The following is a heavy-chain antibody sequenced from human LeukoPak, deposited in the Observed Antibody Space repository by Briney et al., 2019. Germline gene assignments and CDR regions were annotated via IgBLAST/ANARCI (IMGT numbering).Heavy chain of an antibody. J-gene: IGHJ4*02. CDR2: IYSGGST. Sequence: GGSLRLSCAASGFTVSSNYMSWVRQAPGKGLEWVSVIYSGGSTYYADSVKGRFTISRHNSKNTLYLQMNSLRAEDTAVYYCATFLKKVYCSGGSCPNFDYWGQGTLVTVSS. CDR3: ATFLKKVYCSGGSCPNFDY. CDR1: GFTVSSNY. D-gene: IGHD2-15*01. V-gene: IGHV3-53*01.